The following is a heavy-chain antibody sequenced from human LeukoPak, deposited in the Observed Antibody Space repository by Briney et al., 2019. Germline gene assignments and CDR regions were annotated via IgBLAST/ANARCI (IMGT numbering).Heavy chain of an antibody. CDR1: GFTFTSYS. Sequence: GGSLRLSCAASGFTFTSYSMNWVRQAPGKGLEWVSTISGGGGSTYYADSVKGRFTISRDNSKNTLYLQVNSLRAEDTAVYYCAREVRIAVAYYGMDVWGQGTTVTVSS. J-gene: IGHJ6*02. CDR2: ISGGGGST. D-gene: IGHD6-19*01. V-gene: IGHV3-23*01. CDR3: AREVRIAVAYYGMDV.